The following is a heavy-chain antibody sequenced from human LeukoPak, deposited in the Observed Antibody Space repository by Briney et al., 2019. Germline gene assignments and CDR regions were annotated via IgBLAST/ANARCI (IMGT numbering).Heavy chain of an antibody. V-gene: IGHV3-23*01. CDR2: ISGSGDST. J-gene: IGHJ4*02. Sequence: GGSLRLSCAASGFTFSNYAMRWVRQAPGKGLEWVSGISGSGDSTYYADSVKGRFTISRDNPKNTLYLQMNSLRAEDTAVYYCAKSFGPVIAAAGTGADWGQGTPVIVSS. CDR1: GFTFSNYA. D-gene: IGHD6-13*01. CDR3: AKSFGPVIAAAGTGAD.